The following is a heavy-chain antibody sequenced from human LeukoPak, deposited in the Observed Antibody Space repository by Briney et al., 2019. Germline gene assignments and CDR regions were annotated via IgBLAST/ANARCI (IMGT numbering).Heavy chain of an antibody. CDR3: ARVYSSGWYGYYYYYMDV. CDR1: GYTFTSYY. D-gene: IGHD6-19*01. V-gene: IGHV1-8*03. Sequence: ASVKVSCKASGYTFTSYYMHWVRQATGQGLEWMGWMNPNSGNTGYAQKFQGRVTITRNTSISTAYMELSSLRSEDTAVYYCARVYSSGWYGYYYYYMDVWGKGTTVTVSS. CDR2: MNPNSGNT. J-gene: IGHJ6*03.